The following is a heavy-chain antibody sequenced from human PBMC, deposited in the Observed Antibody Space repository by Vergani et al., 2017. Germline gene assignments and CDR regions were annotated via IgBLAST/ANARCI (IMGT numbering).Heavy chain of an antibody. J-gene: IGHJ3*02. D-gene: IGHD6-19*01. Sequence: EVQLVESGGGVVRPGGSLRLSCAASGFTFDDYGMSWVRQAPGKGLDWVSGINWNGGSTGYADSVKGRFTISRDNAKNSLYLQMNSLRAEDTVLYYCSRGAYSSGWYGRLDAFDIWGQGTMVTVSS. CDR3: SRGAYSSGWYGRLDAFDI. CDR1: GFTFDDYG. V-gene: IGHV3-20*04. CDR2: INWNGGST.